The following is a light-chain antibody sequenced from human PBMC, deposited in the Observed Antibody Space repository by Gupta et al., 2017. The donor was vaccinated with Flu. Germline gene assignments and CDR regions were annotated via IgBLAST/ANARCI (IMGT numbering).Light chain of an antibody. CDR3: QQDNSASHT. V-gene: IGKV1-5*03. J-gene: IGKJ2*01. Sequence: RSTSCASVGDRVIITSRASQSISTWLAWYQQKPGKAPKLLIYKTSRVETGIPSRFSGSGSGTGFTLTISSLQPDDFANYYCQQDNSASHTFGQGTKMEIK. CDR1: QSISTW. CDR2: KTS.